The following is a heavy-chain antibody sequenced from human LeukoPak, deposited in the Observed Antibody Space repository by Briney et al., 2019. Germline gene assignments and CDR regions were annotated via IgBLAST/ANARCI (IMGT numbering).Heavy chain of an antibody. D-gene: IGHD3-10*01. CDR2: IIPIFGTA. J-gene: IGHJ1*01. CDR3: ARGPPVDMVRGVPEYFQH. Sequence: SVKVSCKASGGTFSSYAISWVRQAPGQGLEWMGGIIPIFGTANYAQKFQGRVTITADESTSTAYMELSSLRSEDTAVYCCARGPPVDMVRGVPEYFQHWGQGTLVTVSS. V-gene: IGHV1-69*13. CDR1: GGTFSSYA.